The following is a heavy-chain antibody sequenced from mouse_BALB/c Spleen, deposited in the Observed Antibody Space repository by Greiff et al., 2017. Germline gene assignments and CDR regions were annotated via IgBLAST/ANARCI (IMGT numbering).Heavy chain of an antibody. CDR2: IDPYDSET. D-gene: IGHD2-1*01. Sequence: VQLQQPGAELVRPGASVKLSCKASGYTFTSYWMNWVKQRPEQGLEWIGRIDPYDSETNYNQKFKVKAILTVDKSSSTAYMQLSSLTSEDSAVYDCARLALYGNYYAMDYWGQGTSVTVSS. J-gene: IGHJ4*01. V-gene: IGHV1-74*01. CDR1: GYTFTSYW. CDR3: ARLALYGNYYAMDY.